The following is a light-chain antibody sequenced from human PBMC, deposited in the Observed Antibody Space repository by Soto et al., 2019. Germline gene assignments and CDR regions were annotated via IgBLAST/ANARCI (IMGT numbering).Light chain of an antibody. V-gene: IGKV1-5*03. CDR3: QQYNNYPWT. CDR1: QSISSW. Sequence: DIQRAQPLCTVCASVGVRVTITCRASQSISSWLAWYQQKPGKAPKLLIYKASSLESGVPSRFSGSGSGTEFTLTISSLQPDDFATYYCQQYNNYPWTFGQGTKVDI. CDR2: KAS. J-gene: IGKJ1*01.